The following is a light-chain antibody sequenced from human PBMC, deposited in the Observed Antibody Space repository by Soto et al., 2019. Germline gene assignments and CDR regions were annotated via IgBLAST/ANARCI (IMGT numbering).Light chain of an antibody. V-gene: IGKV3-15*01. J-gene: IGKJ1*01. Sequence: EIVMTQSPATLSVSPGERATLSCRASQGVNNNLAWYQQKPGQSPRLLIYGASTRATGIPARFSGSGSGTEFTLTISNLQSEDFAVYYCQQYNDWPKMFGQGTKVEIK. CDR3: QQYNDWPKM. CDR2: GAS. CDR1: QGVNNN.